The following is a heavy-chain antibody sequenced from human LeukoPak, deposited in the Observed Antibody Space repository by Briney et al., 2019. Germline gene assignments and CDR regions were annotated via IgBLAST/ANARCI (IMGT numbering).Heavy chain of an antibody. V-gene: IGHV3-23*01. CDR3: AKDKYCTNGICYFDY. CDR1: GFTFSSYA. D-gene: IGHD2-8*01. J-gene: IGHJ4*02. CDR2: ISGSGGTT. Sequence: GGSLRLSCAASGFTFSSYAVSWVRQAPGKGLEWVSGISGSGGTTYYADSVKGRFTISRDKSKNTLYLQMDSLRAEDTAVYYCAKDKYCTNGICYFDYWGQGTLVTVSS.